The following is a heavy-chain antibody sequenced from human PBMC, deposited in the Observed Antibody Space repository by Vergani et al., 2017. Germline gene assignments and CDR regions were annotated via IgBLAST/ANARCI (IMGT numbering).Heavy chain of an antibody. Sequence: EVQLLESGGGLVQPGGSLRLSCAASGFTFSSYAMSWVRQAPGKGLEWVSAISGSGGSTYYADSVKGRFTISSDNSKNTLYLQMNSLRAEDTAVYYCAKGGEGYCSSTSCAHYCYYYDMDVWGKGTTVTVSS. D-gene: IGHD2-2*01. J-gene: IGHJ6*03. V-gene: IGHV3-23*01. CDR2: ISGSGGST. CDR1: GFTFSSYA. CDR3: AKGGEGYCSSTSCAHYCYYYDMDV.